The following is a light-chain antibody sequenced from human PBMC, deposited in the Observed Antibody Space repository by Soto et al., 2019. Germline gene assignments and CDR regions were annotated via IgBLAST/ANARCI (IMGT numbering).Light chain of an antibody. CDR1: QSVSSNF. V-gene: IGKV3-20*01. J-gene: IGKJ1*01. CDR2: GAS. CDR3: QQYGSSPRT. Sequence: ENVLTQSPGILSLSPGDRATLSCRASQSVSSNFLAWYHQKPGQAPRLLMYGASSRATGIPDRFSGSGSGTDFSLTISRLEPEDFAVYYCQQYGSSPRTFGQGTRVEIK.